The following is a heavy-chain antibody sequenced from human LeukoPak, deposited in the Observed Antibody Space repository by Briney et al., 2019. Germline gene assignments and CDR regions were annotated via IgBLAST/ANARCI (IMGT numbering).Heavy chain of an antibody. CDR3: VKDDSYHYDTSTYVA. Sequence: GGSLRLPCSASGFTFSRYAMHWARQAPGKGLEYVSAIGTNGNTYYADSVKGRFTISRDNSKNTLYLQMSSLRAEDTAVYHCVKDDSYHYDTSTYVAWGQGTLVTVSS. CDR2: IGTNGNT. D-gene: IGHD3-22*01. CDR1: GFTFSRYA. V-gene: IGHV3-64D*06. J-gene: IGHJ5*02.